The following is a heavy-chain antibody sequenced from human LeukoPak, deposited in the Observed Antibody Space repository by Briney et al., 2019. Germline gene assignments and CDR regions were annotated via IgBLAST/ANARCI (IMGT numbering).Heavy chain of an antibody. CDR2: IYSGGST. J-gene: IGHJ6*02. Sequence: GGSLRLSCVASGFTVSSNYMNWVRQAPGKGLEWVSIIYSGGSTYYADSVKGRFTISRDNSKNTLYLQMNSLRAEDTAVYYCARVSTDYSNYYYYYYGMDVWGQGTTVTVSS. CDR3: ARVSTDYSNYYYYYYGMDV. D-gene: IGHD4-11*01. V-gene: IGHV3-53*01. CDR1: GFTVSSNY.